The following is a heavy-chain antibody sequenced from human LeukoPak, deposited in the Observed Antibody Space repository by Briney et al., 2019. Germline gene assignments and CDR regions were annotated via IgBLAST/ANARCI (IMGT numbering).Heavy chain of an antibody. J-gene: IGHJ5*02. V-gene: IGHV3-23*01. D-gene: IGHD1-26*01. CDR2: ISSSGGST. Sequence: PGGSLRLSCAASGFTFSSHAMSWVRQAPGMGLEWVSAISSSGGSTYYADSVRGRFTISRDNSKNTLYLQMNSLRAEDTAVYFCARSRDGGFDPWGQGTLVTVPS. CDR1: GFTFSSHA. CDR3: ARSRDGGFDP.